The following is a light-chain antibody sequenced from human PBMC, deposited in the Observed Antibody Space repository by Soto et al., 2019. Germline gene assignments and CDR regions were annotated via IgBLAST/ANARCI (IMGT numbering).Light chain of an antibody. CDR1: QSIGDF. V-gene: IGKV1-39*01. CDR3: QQSHSTPWT. J-gene: IGKJ1*01. Sequence: DVQMTQSPSTLSASVGDRVTITCRAAQSIGDFLNWYQQKPGQAPKLLIYAASTLESAVPPRFSGSRFGTHFTLTISSLQPEDFATYYCQQSHSTPWTFGQGTKVDIK. CDR2: AAS.